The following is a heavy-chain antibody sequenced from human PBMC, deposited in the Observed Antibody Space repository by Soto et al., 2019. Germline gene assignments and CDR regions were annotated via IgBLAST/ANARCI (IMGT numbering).Heavy chain of an antibody. Sequence: SETLSLTCTVSGGSISDYYWSWIRQPPGKGLEWIGYIYYGWNTNYNPSLKSRVTISVDTSKNQFSLKLISVTAADTAVYYCASDREYYESSGLYFDYWGQGTLVTVSS. CDR3: ASDREYYESSGLYFDY. CDR2: IYYGWNT. D-gene: IGHD3-22*01. CDR1: GGSISDYY. J-gene: IGHJ4*02. V-gene: IGHV4-59*01.